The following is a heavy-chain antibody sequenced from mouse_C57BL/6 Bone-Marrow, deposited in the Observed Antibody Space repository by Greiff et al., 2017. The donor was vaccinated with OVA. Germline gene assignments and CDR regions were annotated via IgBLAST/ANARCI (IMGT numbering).Heavy chain of an antibody. Sequence: VQLQQSGTVLARPGASVKMSCKTSGYTFTSYWMHWVKQRPGQGLEWIGAIYPGNSDTSYNQKFKGKAKLTAVTSASTAYMELSSLTNEDSAVYYCTHYYGSSRYFDVWGTGTTVTVSS. J-gene: IGHJ1*03. V-gene: IGHV1-5*01. CDR3: THYYGSSRYFDV. CDR1: GYTFTSYW. D-gene: IGHD1-1*01. CDR2: IYPGNSDT.